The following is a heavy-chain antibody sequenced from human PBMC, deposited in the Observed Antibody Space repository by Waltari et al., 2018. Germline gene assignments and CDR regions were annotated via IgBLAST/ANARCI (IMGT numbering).Heavy chain of an antibody. CDR3: ARGRRESVWVSDLLYYHFYGMDV. D-gene: IGHD3-10*01. Sequence: VRLEQWGAGLLKPSRTLSLTCDVPGGSLSDYFWLWIRPSPGKGLEWIGEVNHSGRTNYNPSLKSRVTISLDSSKSQISLRLRSVTAADTAFYYCARGRRESVWVSDLLYYHFYGMDVWGQGTTVTVSS. CDR2: VNHSGRT. V-gene: IGHV4-34*01. J-gene: IGHJ6*02. CDR1: GGSLSDYF.